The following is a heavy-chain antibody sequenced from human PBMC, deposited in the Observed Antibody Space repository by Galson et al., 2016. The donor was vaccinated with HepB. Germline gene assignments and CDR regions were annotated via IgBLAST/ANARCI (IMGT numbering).Heavy chain of an antibody. D-gene: IGHD1-1*01. J-gene: IGHJ4*02. V-gene: IGHV3-23*01. Sequence: SLRLSCAASGFVFSNFGLSWVRQAPGKGPEWVASIITRRTTYSSHYVQGRFTISRDNSNNTLYRQINGLRAEDTAVYYCAKERLVRRIFDHWGQGTLLTVSS. CDR3: AKERLVRRIFDH. CDR1: GFVFSNFG. CDR2: IITRRTT.